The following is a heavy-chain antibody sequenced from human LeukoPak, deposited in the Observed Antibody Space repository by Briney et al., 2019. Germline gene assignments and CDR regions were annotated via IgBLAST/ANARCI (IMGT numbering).Heavy chain of an antibody. J-gene: IGHJ4*02. CDR3: ARDPSGSSGYFDF. Sequence: PGGSLRLSCAASGFTFSSYEMNWVRQAPGKGLEWVSYISSSARTIYYADSVKGRFTISRDNAKNSLYLQMNSLRAEDTAVYYCARDPSGSSGYFDFWGQGTLVTVSS. D-gene: IGHD1-26*01. V-gene: IGHV3-48*03. CDR1: GFTFSSYE. CDR2: ISSSARTI.